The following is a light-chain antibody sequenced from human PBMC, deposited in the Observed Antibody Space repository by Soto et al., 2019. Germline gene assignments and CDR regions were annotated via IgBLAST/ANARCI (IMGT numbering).Light chain of an antibody. J-gene: IGLJ2*01. CDR3: AAWDDSLNGVV. V-gene: IGLV1-44*01. CDR2: SNN. CDR1: SSNIGGNS. Sequence: QSVLTQAPSASGTPGQRLTISCSGSSSNIGGNSVHWYQRFPGTAPKLLIYSNNQRPSGVPDRFSASKSGTSASLAITGLEAEDEADYYCAAWDDSLNGVVFGGGTKVTVL.